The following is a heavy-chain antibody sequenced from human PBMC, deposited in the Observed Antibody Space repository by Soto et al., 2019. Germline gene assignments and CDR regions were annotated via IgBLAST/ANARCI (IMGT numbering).Heavy chain of an antibody. CDR3: ARSRADRPYYYDSSGYSYFDY. Sequence: PSETLSLTCAVFGYPISSGYYWGWIRQSPGKGLEWIGSLYHSGSTYYNPSLKSRVTISVDSSKNQFSLRLTSVTAADTAVYYCARSRADRPYYYDSSGYSYFDYWGQGTLVTVSS. V-gene: IGHV4-38-2*01. CDR1: GYPISSGYY. CDR2: LYHSGST. J-gene: IGHJ4*02. D-gene: IGHD3-22*01.